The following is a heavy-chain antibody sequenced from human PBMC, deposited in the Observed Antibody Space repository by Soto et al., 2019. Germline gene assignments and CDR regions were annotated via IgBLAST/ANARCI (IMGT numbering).Heavy chain of an antibody. CDR3: ARRLYGDYEY. Sequence: ASVMVSCKASGYTFTNYYMHWVRQAPGQGLEWRGIINPAGGSSSYAQKFQGRVTMTRDTSTSTVYMELSSLRSEDTAVYYCARRLYGDYEYWVQGTLVTVSS. V-gene: IGHV1-46*01. CDR2: INPAGGSS. J-gene: IGHJ4*02. D-gene: IGHD4-17*01. CDR1: GYTFTNYY.